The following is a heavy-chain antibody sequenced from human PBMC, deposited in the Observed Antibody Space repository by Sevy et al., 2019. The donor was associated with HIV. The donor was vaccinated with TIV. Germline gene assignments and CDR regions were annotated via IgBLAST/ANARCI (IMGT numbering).Heavy chain of an antibody. CDR1: GFTFSDYY. CDR3: ARADADCSGGSGYSPASNQYFQH. V-gene: IGHV3-11*01. CDR2: ISIAGDIL. J-gene: IGHJ1*01. Sequence: GGSLRLSCAASGFTFSDYYMSWIRQAPGRGLEWIAYISIAGDILYYADSVKGRFTISRDNAKNSLYLQLNSLRAEDTVVYYCARADADCSGGSGYSPASNQYFQHWGQGTLVTVSS. D-gene: IGHD2-15*01.